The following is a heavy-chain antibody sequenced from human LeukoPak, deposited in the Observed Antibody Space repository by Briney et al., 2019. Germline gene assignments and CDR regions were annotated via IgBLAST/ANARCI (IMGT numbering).Heavy chain of an antibody. V-gene: IGHV4-30-4*01. J-gene: IGHJ4*02. D-gene: IGHD3-3*01. CDR1: GGSISSGDYY. CDR2: IYYSGST. Sequence: SQTLSLTCTVSGGSISSGDYYWSWIRQPPGKGLEWIGYIYYSGSTYYNPSLKSRVTISVDTSKNQFSLKLSSVTAADTAVYYCASRITIFGANDYWGQGTQVTVSS. CDR3: ASRITIFGANDY.